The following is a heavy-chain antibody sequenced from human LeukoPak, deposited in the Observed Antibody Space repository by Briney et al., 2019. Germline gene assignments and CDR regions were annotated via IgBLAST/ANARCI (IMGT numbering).Heavy chain of an antibody. V-gene: IGHV4-4*07. D-gene: IGHD3-3*01. CDR2: IYTSGST. Sequence: SQTLSLTCTVSGGSISSYYWSWIRQPAGKGLEWIGRIYTSGSTNYNPSLKSRVTMSVDTSKNQFSLKLSSVTAADTAVYYCAREAVFGVVIRLWFDPWGQGTLVTVSS. CDR1: GGSISSYY. CDR3: AREAVFGVVIRLWFDP. J-gene: IGHJ5*02.